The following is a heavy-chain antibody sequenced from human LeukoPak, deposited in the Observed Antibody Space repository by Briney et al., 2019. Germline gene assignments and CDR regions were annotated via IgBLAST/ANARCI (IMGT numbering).Heavy chain of an antibody. V-gene: IGHV3-23*01. Sequence: GGSLRLSCAASGFTFSSYAMSWVRQAPGKGLEWVSAISGSGGNTYYADSVKGRFTISRDNSKNTLYLQMNSLRAEDTAVYYCAKDQDLKWLVRTFREARGYFQHWGQGTLVTVSS. CDR1: GFTFSSYA. J-gene: IGHJ1*01. D-gene: IGHD6-19*01. CDR3: AKDQDLKWLVRTFREARGYFQH. CDR2: ISGSGGNT.